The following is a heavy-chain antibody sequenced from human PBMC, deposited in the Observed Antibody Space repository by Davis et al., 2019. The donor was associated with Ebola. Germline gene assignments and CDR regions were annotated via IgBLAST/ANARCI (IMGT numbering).Heavy chain of an antibody. CDR1: GYTFTSYG. CDR2: ISAYNGNT. D-gene: IGHD1-14*01. CDR3: ARAPALEGGGNHDFDY. Sequence: ASVKVSCKASGYTFTSYGISWVRQAPGQGLEWMGWISAYNGNTNYAQKLQGRVTMTTDTSISTAYMELSSLRSEDTAVYYCARAPALEGGGNHDFDYWGQGTLVTVSS. J-gene: IGHJ4*02. V-gene: IGHV1-18*01.